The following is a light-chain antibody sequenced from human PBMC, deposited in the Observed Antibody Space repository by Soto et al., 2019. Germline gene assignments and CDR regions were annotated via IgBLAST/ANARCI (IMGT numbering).Light chain of an antibody. V-gene: IGLV4-69*01. CDR3: QTWGTGIHV. J-gene: IGLJ1*01. Sequence: QPVLTQSPSASASLGASVKLTCTLSSGHSSYAIAWHQQQPEKGPRYLMKLNSDGSHSRGDGIPDRFSGSSSGAERYLTISSLQSDAEADYYCQTWGTGIHVFGTGTKLTVL. CDR1: SGHSSYA. CDR2: LNSDGSH.